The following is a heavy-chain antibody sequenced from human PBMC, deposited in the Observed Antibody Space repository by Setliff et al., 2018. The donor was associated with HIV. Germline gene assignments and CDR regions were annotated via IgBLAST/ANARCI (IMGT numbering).Heavy chain of an antibody. V-gene: IGHV4-4*07. D-gene: IGHD2-21*02. CDR1: GGSISNYY. CDR2: IQTSGRT. Sequence: SETLSLTCTVSGGSISNYYWSWIRQPAGKGLEWIGRIQTSGRTNNNPSLKSRVTMSVDTSKNQFSLILTSVTAADTAGYYCARSSRVNCGGDCYLFDYWGQGTPVTVSS. CDR3: ARSSRVNCGGDCYLFDY. J-gene: IGHJ4*02.